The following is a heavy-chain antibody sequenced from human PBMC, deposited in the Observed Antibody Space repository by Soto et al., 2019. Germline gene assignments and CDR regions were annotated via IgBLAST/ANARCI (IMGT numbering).Heavy chain of an antibody. D-gene: IGHD2-21*02. CDR1: GDSISSDYYH. CDR2: IHHSGSI. Sequence: QVQLQQSGPGLVKPSQTLSLTCTVSGDSISSDYYHWTWIRQSPGKGLEWIGYIHHSGSILYTPSLQSRVTRSVDTSKNQFSPHLTSVTASDTAVYCCAREDDGGDSLDVWGQGTTVTVSS. CDR3: AREDDGGDSLDV. J-gene: IGHJ6*02. V-gene: IGHV4-30-4*08.